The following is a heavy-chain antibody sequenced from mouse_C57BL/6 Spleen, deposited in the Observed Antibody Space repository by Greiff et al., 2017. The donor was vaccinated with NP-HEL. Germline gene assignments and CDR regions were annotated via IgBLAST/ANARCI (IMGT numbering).Heavy chain of an antibody. V-gene: IGHV5-4*01. J-gene: IGHJ3*01. Sequence: EVQRVESGGGLVKPGGSLKLSCAASGFTFSSYAMSWVRQTPEKRLEWVATISDGGSYTYYPDNVKGRFTISRDNAKNNLYLQMSHLKSEDTAMYYCARDVRFAYWGQGTLVTVSA. CDR3: ARDVRFAY. CDR1: GFTFSSYA. CDR2: ISDGGSYT.